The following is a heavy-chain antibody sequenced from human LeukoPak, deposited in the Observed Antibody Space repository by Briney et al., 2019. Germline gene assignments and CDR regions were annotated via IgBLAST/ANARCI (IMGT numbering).Heavy chain of an antibody. V-gene: IGHV3-30*18. Sequence: GGSLRLSCAASGFTFSRYGMHWVRQAPGKGLEWVAVISYDVRNKYYADSVKGRFTISRDNVKNTLYLQMDSLRAEDTAVYYCAKVRGDYAAFYCYMDVWGKGTTVTVSS. CDR3: AKVRGDYAAFYCYMDV. D-gene: IGHD2-21*01. CDR1: GFTFSRYG. J-gene: IGHJ6*03. CDR2: ISYDVRNK.